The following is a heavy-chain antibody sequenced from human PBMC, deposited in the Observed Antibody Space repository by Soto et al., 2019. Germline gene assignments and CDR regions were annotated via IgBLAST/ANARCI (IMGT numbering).Heavy chain of an antibody. CDR1: VGSFSGYY. J-gene: IGHJ6*03. CDR2: INHSGST. Sequence: SETLSLTCAVYVGSFSGYYWSWIRQPPGKGLEWIGEINHSGSTNYNPSLKSRVTISVDTSKNQFSLKLSSVTAADTAVYYCATRGVMAPMDVWGKGTTVTVSS. CDR3: ATRGVMAPMDV. V-gene: IGHV4-34*01. D-gene: IGHD3-10*01.